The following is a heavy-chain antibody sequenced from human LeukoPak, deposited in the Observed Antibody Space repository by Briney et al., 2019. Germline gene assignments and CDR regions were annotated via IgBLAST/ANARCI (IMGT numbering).Heavy chain of an antibody. V-gene: IGHV1-18*04. D-gene: IGHD3-10*01. CDR1: GYTFTSYG. CDR3: ARDLSSWGSESYPY. CDR2: ISAYNGNT. J-gene: IGHJ4*02. Sequence: ASVKVSCKASGYTFTSYGISWVRQAPGQGLEWMGWISAYNGNTNYAQKLQGRVTMTTDTSTSTAYMGLRSLRSDDTAVYYCARDLSSWGSESYPYWGQGTLVTVSS.